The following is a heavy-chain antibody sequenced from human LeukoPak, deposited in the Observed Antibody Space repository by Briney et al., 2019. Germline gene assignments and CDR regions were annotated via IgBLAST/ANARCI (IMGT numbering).Heavy chain of an antibody. Sequence: GGSLRLPCAASGFTFSSYEMNWVRQAPGKGLEWVSYISSSDSTIYYADSVKGRFTISRDNAKNSLYLQMNSLRAEDTAVYYCARDDSRYGMDVWGQGTTVTVSS. D-gene: IGHD3-22*01. CDR1: GFTFSSYE. CDR2: ISSSDSTI. J-gene: IGHJ6*02. V-gene: IGHV3-48*03. CDR3: ARDDSRYGMDV.